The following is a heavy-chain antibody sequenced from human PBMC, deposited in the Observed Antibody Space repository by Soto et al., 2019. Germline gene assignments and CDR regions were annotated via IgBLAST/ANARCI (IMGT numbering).Heavy chain of an antibody. V-gene: IGHV1-18*01. CDR3: ARSGAYCTSITCLFDSF. CDR2: ISAYTGDT. CDR1: GYAFTSYG. D-gene: IGHD2-8*01. J-gene: IGHJ4*02. Sequence: QAQLVQSGGEVKKPGASVKVSCRASGYAFTSYGYAWVRQAPGQGLEWMGWISAYTGDTNYAQKFQDRVTLTTDTSTTTVHMELRNLGSDDTAVYYCARSGAYCTSITCLFDSFWGLGTLVTVSS.